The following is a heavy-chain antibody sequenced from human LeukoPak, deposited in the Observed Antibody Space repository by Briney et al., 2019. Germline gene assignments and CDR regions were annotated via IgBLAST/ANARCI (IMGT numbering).Heavy chain of an antibody. CDR1: GFTFDDYG. CDR2: INWNGGST. Sequence: PGGSLRLSCAASGFTFDDYGMSWVRQAPGKGLEWVSGINWNGGSTGYADSVKGRFTISRDNAKNSLYLQMNSLRAEDMALYYCAKAAQGHYYYYMDVWGKGTTVTVSS. V-gene: IGHV3-20*04. J-gene: IGHJ6*03. CDR3: AKAAQGHYYYYMDV.